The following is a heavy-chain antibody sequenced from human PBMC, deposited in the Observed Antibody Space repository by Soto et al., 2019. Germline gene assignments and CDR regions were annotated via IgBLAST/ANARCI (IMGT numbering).Heavy chain of an antibody. V-gene: IGHV3-30*18. CDR1: GFTFSSYG. CDR3: AKDAGSSWYYFDY. D-gene: IGHD6-13*01. Sequence: GGSLRLSCAASGFTFSSYGMHWVRQAPGKGLEWVAVISYDGSNKYYADSVKGRFTISRDNSKNTLYLQINSLRAEDTAVYYCAKDAGSSWYYFDYWGQGTLVTVSS. CDR2: ISYDGSNK. J-gene: IGHJ4*02.